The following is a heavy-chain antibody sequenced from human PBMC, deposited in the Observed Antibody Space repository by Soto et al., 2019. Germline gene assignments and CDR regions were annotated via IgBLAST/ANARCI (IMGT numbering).Heavy chain of an antibody. CDR3: ARRGIAYYYGSGSYYFFDY. CDR1: GYSFTSYW. CDR2: IYPGDSDT. Sequence: GESLKISCKGSGYSFTSYWIGWVRQMPGKGLEWMGIIYPGDSDTRYSPSFQGQATISADKSISTAYLQWSSLKASDTAMYYCARRGIAYYYGSGSYYFFDYWGQGTLVTVSS. J-gene: IGHJ4*02. D-gene: IGHD3-10*01. V-gene: IGHV5-51*01.